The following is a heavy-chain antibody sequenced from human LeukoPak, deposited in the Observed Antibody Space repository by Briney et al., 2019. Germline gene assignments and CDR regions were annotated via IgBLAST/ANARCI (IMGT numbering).Heavy chain of an antibody. D-gene: IGHD1-26*01. CDR1: GGSITSSSYY. J-gene: IGHJ4*02. V-gene: IGHV4-39*07. CDR2: ISYSGST. CDR3: ARDKIVGATDY. Sequence: PSETLSLTCTVSGGSITSSSYYWGWIRQPPGKGLEWIGSISYSGSTYYNPSLKSRVTISVDTSKNQFSLKLSSVTAADTAVYYCARDKIVGATDYWGQGTLVTVSS.